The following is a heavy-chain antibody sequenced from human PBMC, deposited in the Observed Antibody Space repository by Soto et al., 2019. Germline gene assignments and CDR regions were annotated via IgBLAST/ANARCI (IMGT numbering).Heavy chain of an antibody. V-gene: IGHV1-2*04. CDR1: GYTFTGYY. J-gene: IGHJ6*02. CDR2: FNPISGGT. D-gene: IGHD3-22*01. Sequence: ASVQVSCKASGYTFTGYYMHWVRQAPGQGHEWLGLFNPISGGTNYAQNFQGWVPMTRDPSISTAFMELSRLRSDDTAVYFCAWGGAIYDSSGSSYYGMDVWGQGTTVTVSS. CDR3: AWGGAIYDSSGSSYYGMDV.